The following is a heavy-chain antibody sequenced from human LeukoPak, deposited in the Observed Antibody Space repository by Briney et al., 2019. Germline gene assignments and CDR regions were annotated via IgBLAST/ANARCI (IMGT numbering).Heavy chain of an antibody. D-gene: IGHD3-3*01. V-gene: IGHV4-59*01. CDR3: ARAREGYDDIWRYPSAETFCYMDV. CDR2: IYSSGNT. J-gene: IGHJ6*03. Sequence: PSETLSLTCTVSGGSFSSYYWSWIRQPPGKGLEWIGYIYSSGNTYYNPSLKSRVTISIDTSKKQFSLKVSSVTAADTAVYYCARAREGYDDIWRYPSAETFCYMDVWGTGTTVAVSS. CDR1: GGSFSSYY.